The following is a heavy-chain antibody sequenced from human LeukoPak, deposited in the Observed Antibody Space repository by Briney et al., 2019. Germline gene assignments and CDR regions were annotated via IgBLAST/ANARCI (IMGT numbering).Heavy chain of an antibody. D-gene: IGHD3-22*01. CDR3: ARGSWYYYDSSVEFFDY. CDR1: GGSISSYY. Sequence: PSETLSLTCTVSGGSISSYYWSWIRQPPGKGLEWIGYIYYSGSTNSNPSLKSRVTISVDTSKNQFSLKLSSVTAADTAVYYCARGSWYYYDSSVEFFDYWGQGTLVTVSS. J-gene: IGHJ4*02. V-gene: IGHV4-59*01. CDR2: IYYSGST.